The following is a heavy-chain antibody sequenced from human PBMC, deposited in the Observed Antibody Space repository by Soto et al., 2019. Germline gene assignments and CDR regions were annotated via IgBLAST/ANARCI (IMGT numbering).Heavy chain of an antibody. J-gene: IGHJ4*02. CDR2: ISGSGGST. D-gene: IGHD2-21*02. V-gene: IGHV3-23*01. CDR1: GFTFSTYA. Sequence: VGSLRLSCAASGFTFSTYAMSWVRQAPGNGLEWVSGISGSGGSTYYADSVKGRFTISRDKSKSMLYLQMNVLRAEDTAIYYCAKGQPATVTYFDSWGQGTLVTVSS. CDR3: AKGQPATVTYFDS.